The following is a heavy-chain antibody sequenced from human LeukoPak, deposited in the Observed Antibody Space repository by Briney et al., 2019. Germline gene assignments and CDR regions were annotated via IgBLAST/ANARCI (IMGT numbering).Heavy chain of an antibody. CDR2: INSDGSST. CDR3: ARDRWELHNWFDP. CDR1: GFTFSSYW. J-gene: IGHJ5*02. V-gene: IGHV3-74*01. D-gene: IGHD1-26*01. Sequence: GGSLRLSCAASGFTFSSYWMHWVRQAPGKGLGWASRINSDGSSTNYADSGKGRFTISRDNAKNTLYLQMNSLRAEDTAVYYCARDRWELHNWFDPWGQGTLVTVSS.